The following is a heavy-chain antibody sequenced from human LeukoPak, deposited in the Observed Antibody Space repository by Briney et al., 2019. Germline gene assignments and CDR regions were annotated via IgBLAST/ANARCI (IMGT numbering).Heavy chain of an antibody. CDR3: ANSRIAAAGGYYFDY. Sequence: GGSLRLSCAASGFTFSSYAMHWVRQAPGKGLEWVAVISYDGSNKYYADSVKGRFTISRDNSKNTLYLQMNSLRAEDTAVYYCANSRIAAAGGYYFDYWGQGTLVTVSS. CDR1: GFTFSSYA. V-gene: IGHV3-30*04. J-gene: IGHJ4*02. D-gene: IGHD6-13*01. CDR2: ISYDGSNK.